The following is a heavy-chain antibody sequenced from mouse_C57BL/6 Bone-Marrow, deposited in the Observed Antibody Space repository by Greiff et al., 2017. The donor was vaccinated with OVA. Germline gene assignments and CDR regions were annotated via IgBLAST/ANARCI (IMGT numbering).Heavy chain of an antibody. CDR2: IDPANGDT. CDR1: GFTFKDYY. Sequence: EVQLQQSGAELVRPGASVKLSCTASGFTFKDYYMHWVKQRPEQGLEWIGWIDPANGDTEYASKFQGKATITADTSSHTAYLQLRSLTSEDTAVYYCTTVYYYGSSWDYWGQGTTLTVSS. J-gene: IGHJ2*01. D-gene: IGHD1-1*01. V-gene: IGHV14-4*01. CDR3: TTVYYYGSSWDY.